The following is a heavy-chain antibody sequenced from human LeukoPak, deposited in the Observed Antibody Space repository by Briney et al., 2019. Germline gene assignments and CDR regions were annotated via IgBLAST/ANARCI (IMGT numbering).Heavy chain of an antibody. J-gene: IGHJ6*03. V-gene: IGHV4-30-4*01. D-gene: IGHD1-26*01. CDR1: DGSISSGDYY. CDR2: IYYSGST. Sequence: SETLSLTCTVSDGSISSGDYYWSWIRQPPGAGLEWIGYIYYSGSTFYNPSLKSRVTISVDTSKNQFSLKLSSVTAADTAVYYCARGGGSPYYYYYYMDVWGKGTTVTVSS. CDR3: ARGGGSPYYYYYYMDV.